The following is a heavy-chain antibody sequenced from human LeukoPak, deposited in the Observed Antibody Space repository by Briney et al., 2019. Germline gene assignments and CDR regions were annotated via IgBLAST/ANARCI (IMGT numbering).Heavy chain of an antibody. D-gene: IGHD5-12*01. J-gene: IGHJ6*03. V-gene: IGHV4-38-2*01. Sequence: PSETLSLTCAVSGYPINNAYYWVWIRQPPGKGLEWIGSLYHPDSTYYNPSLKSRVAMSVDTSRNQFSLKLSLVTAADTAVYYCARRYDSYFYYYLDLWGTGTTVTVSS. CDR1: GYPINNAYY. CDR2: LYHPDST. CDR3: ARRYDSYFYYYLDL.